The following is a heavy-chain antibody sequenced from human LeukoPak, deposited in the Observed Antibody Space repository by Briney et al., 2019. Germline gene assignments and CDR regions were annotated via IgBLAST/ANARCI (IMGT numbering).Heavy chain of an antibody. V-gene: IGHV4-34*01. D-gene: IGHD6-13*01. J-gene: IGHJ5*02. CDR1: GGSFSGYY. Sequence: SETLSLTCAVYGGSFSGYYWSWIRQPPGKGLEWIGEINDSGSTNYNPSFKSRVTISVDTSNNQFSLKLSSVTAADTAVYYCARRGGGEWAPYSNSWNPRRYNWFDPWGQGTLVTVSS. CDR3: ARRGGGEWAPYSNSWNPRRYNWFDP. CDR2: INDSGST.